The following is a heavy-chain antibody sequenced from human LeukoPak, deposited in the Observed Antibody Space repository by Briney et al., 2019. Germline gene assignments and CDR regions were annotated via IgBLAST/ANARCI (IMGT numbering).Heavy chain of an antibody. D-gene: IGHD1-26*01. CDR3: ATVDRIVGAQTFDH. V-gene: IGHV1-24*01. CDR1: GYTLTELS. J-gene: IGHJ4*02. CDR2: FDPEDGET. Sequence: ASVKVSCKVSGYTLTELSMHWVRQAPGKGLEWMGGFDPEDGETIYAQKFQGRVTMTEDTSTDTAYMELSSLRSEDTAVYYCATVDRIVGAQTFDHWGQGTLVTVSS.